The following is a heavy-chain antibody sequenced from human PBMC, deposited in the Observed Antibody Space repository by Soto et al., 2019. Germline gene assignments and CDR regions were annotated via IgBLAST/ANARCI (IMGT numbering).Heavy chain of an antibody. CDR2: IWYDGSNK. V-gene: IGHV3-33*01. J-gene: IGHJ4*02. CDR3: ASSGPSSEKYFDY. Sequence: QTGGSLRLSCAASGFTFSSYGMHWVRQAPGKGLEWVAVIWYDGSNKYYADSVKGRFTISRDNSKNTLYLQMNSLRAEDTAVYYCASSGPSSEKYFDYWGQGTLVTVSS. D-gene: IGHD6-13*01. CDR1: GFTFSSYG.